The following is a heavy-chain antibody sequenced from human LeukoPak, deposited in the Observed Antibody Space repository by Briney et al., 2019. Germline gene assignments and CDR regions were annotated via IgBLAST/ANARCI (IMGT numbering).Heavy chain of an antibody. CDR3: ATGRGWLPDY. CDR1: GGSISSYY. CDR2: LYYSGNT. D-gene: IGHD5-12*01. J-gene: IGHJ4*02. V-gene: IGHV4-59*01. Sequence: SETLSLTCTVSGGSISSYYWSWIRQPPGKGLEWIGHLYYSGNTNYNPSLESRVTISVDTSKTQFSLKLSSVTAADTALYYCATGRGWLPDYWGQGTLVTVSS.